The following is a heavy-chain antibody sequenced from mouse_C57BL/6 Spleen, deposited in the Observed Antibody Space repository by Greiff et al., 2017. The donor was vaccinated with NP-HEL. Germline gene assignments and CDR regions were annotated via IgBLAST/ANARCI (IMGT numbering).Heavy chain of an antibody. Sequence: VQLQQPGAELVKPGASVKLSCKASGYTFTSYWMHWVKQRPGQGLEWIGMIHPNSGSTNYNEKFKSKATLTVDKSSSTAYMQLSSLTSEDSAVYDCARRYYDYDGAWFAYWGQGTLVTVSA. J-gene: IGHJ3*01. CDR3: ARRYYDYDGAWFAY. D-gene: IGHD2-4*01. CDR2: IHPNSGST. CDR1: GYTFTSYW. V-gene: IGHV1-64*01.